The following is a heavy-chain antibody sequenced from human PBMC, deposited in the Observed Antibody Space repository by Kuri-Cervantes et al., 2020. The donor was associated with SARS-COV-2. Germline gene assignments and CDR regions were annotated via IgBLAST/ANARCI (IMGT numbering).Heavy chain of an antibody. Sequence: GGSLRLSCAASGFTFNTYSMDWVRQAPGKGLEWLAYISKGSDTIYYADSVRGRFTVSRDDSKSMVYLQMNSLRPEDTALYYCAKPFHDYSDYGGAFDMWGPGTVVTVSS. D-gene: IGHD4-11*01. CDR3: AKPFHDYSDYGGAFDM. J-gene: IGHJ3*02. CDR2: ISKGSDTI. CDR1: GFTFNTYS. V-gene: IGHV3-48*01.